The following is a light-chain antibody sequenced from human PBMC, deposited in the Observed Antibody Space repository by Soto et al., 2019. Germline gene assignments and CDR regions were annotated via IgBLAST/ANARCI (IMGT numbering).Light chain of an antibody. Sequence: QSVLTQPPSVSGAPGQRVTISCTGSSSNIGAGYDVHWYQQLPGTAPKLLIYGNNNRPSGVPDRFSGSKSGTSASLAITGLQAEDEADYYCQSHDSSLSGSPVVFGGGTKLTVL. J-gene: IGLJ2*01. CDR2: GNN. V-gene: IGLV1-40*01. CDR1: SSNIGAGYD. CDR3: QSHDSSLSGSPVV.